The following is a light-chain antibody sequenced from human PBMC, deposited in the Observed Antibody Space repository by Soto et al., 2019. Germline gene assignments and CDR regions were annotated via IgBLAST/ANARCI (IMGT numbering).Light chain of an antibody. V-gene: IGKV3D-15*01. CDR1: QSVDND. J-gene: IGKJ4*01. CDR2: DAS. Sequence: IVMRQSPATLSVSPGERVTLSCRASQSVDNDLAWYQQKPGQPPRLLIYDASTRATGIPARFSGSQSGTEFTLTISSLLSEDFAVYFCQQYNNWPLTFGGGTKVDIK. CDR3: QQYNNWPLT.